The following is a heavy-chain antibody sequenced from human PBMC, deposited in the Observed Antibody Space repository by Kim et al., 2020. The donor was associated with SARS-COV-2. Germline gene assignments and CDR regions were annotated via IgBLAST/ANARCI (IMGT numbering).Heavy chain of an antibody. Sequence: GGSLRLSCAASGFTFSSYGMHWVRQAPGKGLEWVAVISYDGSNKYYADSVKGRFTISRDNSKNTLYLQMNSLRAEDTAVYYCAKAHTAMVTLDGMDVWGQGTTVTVSS. D-gene: IGHD5-18*01. V-gene: IGHV3-30*18. CDR1: GFTFSSYG. J-gene: IGHJ6*02. CDR3: AKAHTAMVTLDGMDV. CDR2: ISYDGSNK.